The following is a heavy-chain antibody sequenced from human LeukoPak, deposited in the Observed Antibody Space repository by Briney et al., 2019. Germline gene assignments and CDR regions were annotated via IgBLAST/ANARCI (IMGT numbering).Heavy chain of an antibody. D-gene: IGHD1-26*01. V-gene: IGHV4-61*01. CDR2: IYYSGST. J-gene: IGHJ3*02. CDR1: GGSISSGSYY. CDR3: ARGGWELEWPDDAFDI. Sequence: PSETLSLTCTVSGGSISSGSYYWSWIRQPPGKGLEWIGYIYYSGSTNYNPSLKSRVTISVDTSKNQFSLKLSSVTAADTAVYYCARGGWELEWPDDAFDIWGQGTMVTVSS.